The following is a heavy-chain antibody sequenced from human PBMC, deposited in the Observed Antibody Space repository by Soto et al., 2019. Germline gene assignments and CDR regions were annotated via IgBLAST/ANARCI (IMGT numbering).Heavy chain of an antibody. V-gene: IGHV3-23*01. CDR1: GFTFSSYA. CDR3: AKDFTDGYFPAAAFDI. D-gene: IGHD5-12*01. CDR2: ISGSGGST. J-gene: IGHJ3*02. Sequence: EVQLLESGGGLVQPGGSLRLSCAASGFTFSSYAMSWVRQAPGKGLEWVSAISGSGGSTYYADSVKGRFTISRDNSKNTLYLQMNSLSAEDTAVYYCAKDFTDGYFPAAAFDIWGQGTMVTVSS.